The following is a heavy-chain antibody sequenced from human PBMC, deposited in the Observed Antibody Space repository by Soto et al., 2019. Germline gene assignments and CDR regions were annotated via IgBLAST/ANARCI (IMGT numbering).Heavy chain of an antibody. CDR1: GFTFSSYG. D-gene: IGHD3-22*01. CDR3: ARDDYDSSGYYYVDY. Sequence: PGGSLRISCAASGFTFSSYGMHWVRQAPGKGLEWVAVIWDDGSNKYYAESLKGRFTNSRDNSKITLYLQVNSLRAVDTAVYFCARDDYDSSGYYYVDYWGQGTLVTVS. V-gene: IGHV3-33*01. CDR2: IWDDGSNK. J-gene: IGHJ4*02.